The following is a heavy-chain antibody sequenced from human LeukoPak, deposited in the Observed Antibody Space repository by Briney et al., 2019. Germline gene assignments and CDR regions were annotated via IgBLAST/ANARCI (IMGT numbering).Heavy chain of an antibody. CDR3: AMTDRYAGRPFDY. CDR2: FDPEDGEDGET. CDR1: GYSLLEVA. J-gene: IGHJ4*02. V-gene: IGHV1-24*01. D-gene: IGHD5-12*01. Sequence: GASVKVSCKVSGYSLLEVAMHWVRQAPGKGLELVGSFDPEDGEDGETHYAQKLQGRVTMTEDASTDTAYMELNSLRSEDTAVYYCAMTDRYAGRPFDYWGQGTLVTVSS.